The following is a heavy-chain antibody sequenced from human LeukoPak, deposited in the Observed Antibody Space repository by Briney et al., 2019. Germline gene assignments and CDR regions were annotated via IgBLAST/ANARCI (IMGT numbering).Heavy chain of an antibody. Sequence: QPGGSLRLSCAASGLNVNNNYMTWIRQAPGKGLEWVSLIYSGGSTPYADSVRGRFTISRDNSKNTLYLQMNNLRGEDTAVYYCKGLRATVTSPFDYWGQGTLVTVS. V-gene: IGHV3-66*04. CDR3: KGLRATVTSPFDY. D-gene: IGHD4-17*01. CDR2: IYSGGST. CDR1: GLNVNNNY. J-gene: IGHJ4*02.